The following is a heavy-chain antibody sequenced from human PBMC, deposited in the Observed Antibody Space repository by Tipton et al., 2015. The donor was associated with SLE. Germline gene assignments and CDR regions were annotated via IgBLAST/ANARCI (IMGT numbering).Heavy chain of an antibody. CDR2: IYNSGST. D-gene: IGHD6-13*01. CDR3: ARSAGYSGSWAHFDY. CDR1: GGSISSYY. Sequence: TLSLTCTVSGGSISSYYWSWIRQPPGKGLEWIGDIYNSGSTNYNPSLQSRVTISVDTSKNQFSLKLSSVTAADTAVYYCARSAGYSGSWAHFDYWGQGTLVTVSS. V-gene: IGHV4-59*01. J-gene: IGHJ4*02.